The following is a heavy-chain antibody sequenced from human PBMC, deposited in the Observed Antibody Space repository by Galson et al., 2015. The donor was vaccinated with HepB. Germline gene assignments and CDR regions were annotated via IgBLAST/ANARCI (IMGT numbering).Heavy chain of an antibody. V-gene: IGHV3-23*01. D-gene: IGHD3-10*01. CDR3: AKDPHRAPFSTVRGLIIRPPDY. CDR2: ISGGGGST. Sequence: SLRLSCAASGFTFSSYPMTWVRQAPGKGLEWVSSISGGGGSTYYADSVKGRFTISRDNSRNTVYLQMNSLRAEDTAVYYCAKDPHRAPFSTVRGLIIRPPDYWGQGTQVTVSS. J-gene: IGHJ4*02. CDR1: GFTFSSYP.